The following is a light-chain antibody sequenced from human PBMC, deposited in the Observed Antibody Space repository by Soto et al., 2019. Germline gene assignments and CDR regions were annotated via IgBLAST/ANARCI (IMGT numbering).Light chain of an antibody. Sequence: QSVLTQPRSVSGSPGQSVSISCTGTTSDVGGYNYVSWYQHHPGKAPKLIIYDVYRRPSGVPDRFSGSKSGDTASLTISGLQAEDEADYYCCSYAGSSTWVFGGGTKLTVL. CDR3: CSYAGSSTWV. J-gene: IGLJ3*02. CDR1: TSDVGGYNY. V-gene: IGLV2-11*01. CDR2: DVY.